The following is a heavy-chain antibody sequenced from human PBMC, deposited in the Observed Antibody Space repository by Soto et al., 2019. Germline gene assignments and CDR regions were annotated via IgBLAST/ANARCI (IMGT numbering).Heavy chain of an antibody. J-gene: IGHJ5*02. CDR2: IYYSGST. CDR1: GASISSSSYY. Sequence: SETLSLTCSVSGASISSSSYYWGWLRQPPGKGLEWIGSIYYSGSTYYNPSLKSRVTISVDTSKNQFSLKLSSVTAADTAVYYCASGLPGIAADATGSFDPWGQGTLVTVSS. CDR3: ASGLPGIAADATGSFDP. V-gene: IGHV4-39*01. D-gene: IGHD6-13*01.